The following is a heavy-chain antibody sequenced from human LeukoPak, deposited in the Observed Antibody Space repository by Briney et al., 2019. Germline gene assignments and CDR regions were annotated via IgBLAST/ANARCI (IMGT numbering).Heavy chain of an antibody. V-gene: IGHV1-8*01. CDR2: MNPNSGNT. Sequence: ASVKASCTASGYTFTSYDINWVRQATGQGLEWMGWMNPNSGNTGYAQKFQGRVTMTRNTSISTAYMELSSLRSEDTAVYYCARLRDFWSGYRFYYYGMDVWGQGTTVTVSS. J-gene: IGHJ6*02. CDR1: GYTFTSYD. CDR3: ARLRDFWSGYRFYYYGMDV. D-gene: IGHD3-3*01.